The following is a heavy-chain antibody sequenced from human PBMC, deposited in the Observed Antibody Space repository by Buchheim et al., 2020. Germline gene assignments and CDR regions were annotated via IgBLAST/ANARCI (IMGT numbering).Heavy chain of an antibody. Sequence: QVQLQESGPGLVKPSQTLSLTCTVSGGSISSGSYYWSWIRQPAGKGLEWIGRIYTSGSTNYNPSLKSRVTISVDTSKNQFSLKLCSVTAADTAVYYCARDSGYCSGGSCYWRRNPHYYGMDVWGQGTT. D-gene: IGHD2-15*01. CDR1: GGSISSGSYY. V-gene: IGHV4-61*02. CDR3: ARDSGYCSGGSCYWRRNPHYYGMDV. CDR2: IYTSGST. J-gene: IGHJ6*02.